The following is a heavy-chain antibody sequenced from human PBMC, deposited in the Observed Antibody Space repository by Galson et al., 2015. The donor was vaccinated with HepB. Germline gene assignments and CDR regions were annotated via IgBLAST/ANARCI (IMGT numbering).Heavy chain of an antibody. CDR2: INPASART. J-gene: IGHJ4*02. CDR1: GYTFTSHH. V-gene: IGHV1-46*01. CDR3: ARGPYYDYVWGTYQDY. Sequence: SVKVSCKASGYTFTSHHVHWLRQAPGQGLEWMGIINPASARTSYSQRFQGRFTVARDTSTSTVYMELTSLTSEDTAFYYCARGPYYDYVWGTYQDYWGQGALVTVSS. D-gene: IGHD3-16*02.